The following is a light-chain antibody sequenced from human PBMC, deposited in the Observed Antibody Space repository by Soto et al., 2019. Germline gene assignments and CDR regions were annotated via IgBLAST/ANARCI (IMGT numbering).Light chain of an antibody. J-gene: IGLJ1*01. CDR1: STDFVSYNR. CDR3: GSWDSSLSAYV. V-gene: IGLV2-18*02. Sequence: QSVLAQPPSVSGSPGQSVTISCTGTSTDFVSYNRVSWYQQPPGTAPKLIIYEASNRPSGVPDRFSGSKSGTSATLDITGFQTGDEADYYCGSWDSSLSAYVFGTGTKVTVL. CDR2: EAS.